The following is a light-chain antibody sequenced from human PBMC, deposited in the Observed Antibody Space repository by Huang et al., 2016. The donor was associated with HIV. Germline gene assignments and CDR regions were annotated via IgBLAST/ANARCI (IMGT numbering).Light chain of an antibody. Sequence: DIVMTQSPLSLPVTPGEPASISCRSSQSLLHRNGNNHLDWYLQRPGQPPQLLIYLGSNRASGVPDRFSGSGSGTYFTLKISRVAAEDVGVYYCMQALQTPYTFGQGTKLEIK. J-gene: IGKJ2*01. V-gene: IGKV2-28*01. CDR3: MQALQTPYT. CDR2: LGS. CDR1: QSLLHRNGNNH.